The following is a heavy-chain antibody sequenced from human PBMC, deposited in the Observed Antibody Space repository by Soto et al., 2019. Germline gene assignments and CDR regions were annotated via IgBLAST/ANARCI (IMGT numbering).Heavy chain of an antibody. J-gene: IGHJ6*02. CDR1: GFTFSNAW. V-gene: IGHV3-15*07. Sequence: EVQLVESGGGLVKPGGSLRLSCAASGFTFSNAWMNWVRQAPGKGLEWVGRIKSKTDGGTTDYAAPVKGRFTISRDDSKNTLYLQMNSLKTEDTAVYYCTTTDIVLVPAAIDYYYYGMDVWGQGTTVTVSS. CDR2: IKSKTDGGTT. D-gene: IGHD2-2*02. CDR3: TTTDIVLVPAAIDYYYYGMDV.